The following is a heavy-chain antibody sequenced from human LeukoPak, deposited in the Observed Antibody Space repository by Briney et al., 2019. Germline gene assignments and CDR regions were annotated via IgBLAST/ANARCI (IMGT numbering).Heavy chain of an antibody. CDR3: ARAHSGGSYYDFDY. D-gene: IGHD1-26*01. CDR2: IYTSGST. J-gene: IGHJ4*02. CDR1: GGSISSYY. V-gene: IGHV4-4*07. Sequence: SETLSLTCTVSGGSISSYYWSWIRQPAGKGLEWIGRIYTSGSTNYNPSLKSRVTISVDTSKNQFSLKLSSVTAADTAVYYCARAHSGGSYYDFDYWGQGTLVTVSS.